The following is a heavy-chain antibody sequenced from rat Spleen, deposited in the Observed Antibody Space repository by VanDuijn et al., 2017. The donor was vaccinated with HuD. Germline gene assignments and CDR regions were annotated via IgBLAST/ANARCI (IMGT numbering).Heavy chain of an antibody. Sequence: EVKLVESGGGLVQPGRSLKLSCAASGFNFNDYWMGWVRQAPGKGLEWIGEINKDSRTIKYSPSLKDKFTISRDNAQNTLYLQMSKLGSEDTAIYYCVRERGGVDYWGQGVMVTVSS. CDR2: INKDSRTI. J-gene: IGHJ2*01. CDR3: VRERGGVDY. CDR1: GFNFNDYW. D-gene: IGHD4-1*01. V-gene: IGHV4-2*01.